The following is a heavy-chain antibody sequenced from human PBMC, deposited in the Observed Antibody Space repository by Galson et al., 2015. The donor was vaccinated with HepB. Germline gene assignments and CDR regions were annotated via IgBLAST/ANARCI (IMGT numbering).Heavy chain of an antibody. D-gene: IGHD3-3*01. V-gene: IGHV3-15*01. Sequence: SLRLSCAASGFTFSNAWMSWVRQAPGKGLEWVGRIKSKTDGGTTDYAAPVKGRFTTSRDDSKNTLYLQMNSLKTEDTAVYYCTTDQALDDFWSGYNKYYFDYWGQGTLVTVSS. CDR3: TTDQALDDFWSGYNKYYFDY. CDR2: IKSKTDGGTT. CDR1: GFTFSNAW. J-gene: IGHJ4*02.